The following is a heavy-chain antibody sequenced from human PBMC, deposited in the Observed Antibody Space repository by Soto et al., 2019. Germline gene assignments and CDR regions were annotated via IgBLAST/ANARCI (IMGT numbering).Heavy chain of an antibody. Sequence: QVQLQESGPGLVKPSQTLSLTCTVSGGSINSGDYYWSWIRQTPGKGLEWIGYVYYSGRTYYNPSLKSRISMTIDTSKKQFSLKLGSVTAADTAVYHCAREGASSSIFGVVRNTFDPWGLGTLVTGSS. D-gene: IGHD3-3*01. CDR1: GGSINSGDYY. J-gene: IGHJ5*02. V-gene: IGHV4-30-4*01. CDR3: AREGASSSIFGVVRNTFDP. CDR2: VYYSGRT.